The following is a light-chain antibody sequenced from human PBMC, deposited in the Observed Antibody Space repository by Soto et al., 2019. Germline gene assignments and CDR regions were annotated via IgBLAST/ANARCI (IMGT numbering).Light chain of an antibody. Sequence: DIHMTQSPSTLSASVGARVTITCRASQSISSWLAWYQQKPGKVPKLLIYKAYSLESGVPSRFSGSGSGTEFTLTISSLQPDDFATYYCQQYNSNPLTFGGGTKVEIK. CDR1: QSISSW. CDR2: KAY. V-gene: IGKV1-5*03. J-gene: IGKJ4*01. CDR3: QQYNSNPLT.